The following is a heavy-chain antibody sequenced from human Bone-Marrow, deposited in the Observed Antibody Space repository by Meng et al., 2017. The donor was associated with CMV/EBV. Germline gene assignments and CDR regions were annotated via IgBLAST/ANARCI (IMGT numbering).Heavy chain of an antibody. CDR3: ARADDSSGYFDFDY. Sequence: QGQLVQSGAGVKKPGASGKVSCKASGYTFTGYYMHWVRQAPGQGLEWMGWINPNSGGTNYAQKFQGRVTMTRDTSISTAYMELSRLRSDDTAVYYCARADDSSGYFDFDYWGQGTLVTVSS. D-gene: IGHD3-22*01. CDR1: GYTFTGYY. J-gene: IGHJ4*02. CDR2: INPNSGGT. V-gene: IGHV1-2*02.